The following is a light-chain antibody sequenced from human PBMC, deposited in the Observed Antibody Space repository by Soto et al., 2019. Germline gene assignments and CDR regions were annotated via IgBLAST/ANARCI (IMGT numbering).Light chain of an antibody. Sequence: DLQMTQSPSSVSASIGDSVTIXXRASQNIGSFLNWHQQKPGEAPRVXVYSAFRIQSGVPSRFNASGSGTDFTLSISSLQPEDFSTYYCQQGSTTPITFGLGTRLEIK. V-gene: IGKV1-39*01. CDR2: SAF. J-gene: IGKJ5*01. CDR3: QQGSTTPIT. CDR1: QNIGSF.